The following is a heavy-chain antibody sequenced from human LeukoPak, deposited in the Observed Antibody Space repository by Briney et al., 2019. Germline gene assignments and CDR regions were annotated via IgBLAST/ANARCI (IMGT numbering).Heavy chain of an antibody. J-gene: IGHJ3*02. Sequence: PSETLSLTCTVSGGSISSYYWSWIRQPAGKGLEWIGRIYTSGSTNYNPSLKSRVTMSVDTSKNQFSLKLSSVTAADTAVYYCARDFELCYYYDSSGCNGAFDIWGQGTMVTVSS. CDR1: GGSISSYY. CDR3: ARDFELCYYYDSSGCNGAFDI. V-gene: IGHV4-4*07. D-gene: IGHD3-22*01. CDR2: IYTSGST.